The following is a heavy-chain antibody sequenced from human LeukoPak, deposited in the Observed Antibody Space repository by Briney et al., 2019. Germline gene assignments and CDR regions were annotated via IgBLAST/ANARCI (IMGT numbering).Heavy chain of an antibody. CDR3: ATSRYDILTGYYPSWFDP. V-gene: IGHV1-24*01. CDR2: FDPEDGET. D-gene: IGHD3-9*01. CDR1: GYTLTELS. Sequence: ASVKVSCEVSGYTLTELSMHWVRQAPGKGLEWMGGFDPEDGETIYAQKFQGRVTMTEDTSTDTAYMELSSLRSEDTAVYYCATSRYDILTGYYPSWFDPWGQGTLVTVSS. J-gene: IGHJ5*02.